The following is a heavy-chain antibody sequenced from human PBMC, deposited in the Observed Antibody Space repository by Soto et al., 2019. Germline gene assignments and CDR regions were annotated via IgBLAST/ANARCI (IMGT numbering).Heavy chain of an antibody. J-gene: IGHJ4*02. CDR2: ISSSGSTI. CDR1: GFTFSSYE. V-gene: IGHV3-48*03. CDR3: ARGGYCSSTSCYGPPDY. D-gene: IGHD2-2*01. Sequence: GGSLRLSCAASGFTFSSYEMNWVRQAPGKGLEWVSYISSSGSTIYYADAVKGRFTISRDNAKNSLYLQMNSLRAEDTAVYYCARGGYCSSTSCYGPPDYWGQGTLVTVSS.